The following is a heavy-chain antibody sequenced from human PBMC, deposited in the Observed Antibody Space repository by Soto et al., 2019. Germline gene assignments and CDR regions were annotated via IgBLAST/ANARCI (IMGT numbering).Heavy chain of an antibody. CDR2: IKQDGSEK. J-gene: IGHJ6*02. CDR3: ARFKYPRYYYYGMDV. D-gene: IGHD6-6*01. Sequence: GGSLRLSCAASGFTFSSYWMSWVRQAPGKGLEWVANIKQDGSEKYYVDSVKGRFTISRDNAKNSLYLQMNSLRAEDTAVYYCARFKYPRYYYYGMDVWGQGTTVTVSS. V-gene: IGHV3-7*03. CDR1: GFTFSSYW.